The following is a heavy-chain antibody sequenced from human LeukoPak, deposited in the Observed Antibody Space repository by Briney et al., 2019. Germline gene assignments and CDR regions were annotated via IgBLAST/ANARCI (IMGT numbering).Heavy chain of an antibody. CDR3: ARVRRYRGVILAHDAFDI. Sequence: PSETLSLTCAVYGGSFSGYYWSWIRQPPGKGLEWIGEINHSGSTNYNPSLKSRVTISVDTSKNQFSLKLSSVTAADTAVYYCARVRRYRGVILAHDAFDIWGQGTMVTVSS. J-gene: IGHJ3*02. D-gene: IGHD3-10*01. V-gene: IGHV4-34*01. CDR2: INHSGST. CDR1: GGSFSGYY.